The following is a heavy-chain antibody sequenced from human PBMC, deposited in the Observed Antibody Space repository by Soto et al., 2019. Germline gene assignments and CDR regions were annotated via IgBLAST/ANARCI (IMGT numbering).Heavy chain of an antibody. Sequence: QVQLQESGPGLVKPSQTLSLTCTVSGGSISSTYYWTWMRQHPGQGLEWIGYIYHGGSTNYNPSPKSRVTMSVDTSKNQISLNLRSVTAADTAVYYCARGGALLHYFDYWGQGTLVTVAS. J-gene: IGHJ4*02. CDR1: GGSISSTYY. V-gene: IGHV4-31*03. CDR3: ARGGALLHYFDY. CDR2: IYHGGST.